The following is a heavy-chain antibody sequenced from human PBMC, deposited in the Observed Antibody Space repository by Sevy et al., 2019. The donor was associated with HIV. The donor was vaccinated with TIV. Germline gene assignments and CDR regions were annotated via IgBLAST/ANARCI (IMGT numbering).Heavy chain of an antibody. D-gene: IGHD2-21*01. CDR1: GFTFSSYA. V-gene: IGHV3-64D*06. Sequence: GGSLRLSCSASGFTFSSYAMHWVRQAPGKGLEYVSAISSNGGSTYYADSVKGRFTISRDNSKNTLYLQMSSLRAEDTAVYYCVKAKHIVVVIAIPLDYWGQGTLVTVSS. CDR3: VKAKHIVVVIAIPLDY. CDR2: ISSNGGST. J-gene: IGHJ4*02.